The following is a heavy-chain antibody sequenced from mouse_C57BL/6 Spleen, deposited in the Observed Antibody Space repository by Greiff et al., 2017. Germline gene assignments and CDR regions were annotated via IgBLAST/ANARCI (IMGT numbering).Heavy chain of an antibody. Sequence: VQLQQSGPELVKPGASVKISCKASGYSFTGYYMNWVKQSPEKSLEWIGEINPSTGGTTYNQKFKAKATLTVDKSSSTAYMQLKSLTSEDSAVYYCASRGDYLYYFDYWGQGTTLTVSS. CDR2: INPSTGGT. CDR1: GYSFTGYY. CDR3: ASRGDYLYYFDY. J-gene: IGHJ2*01. V-gene: IGHV1-42*01. D-gene: IGHD2-4*01.